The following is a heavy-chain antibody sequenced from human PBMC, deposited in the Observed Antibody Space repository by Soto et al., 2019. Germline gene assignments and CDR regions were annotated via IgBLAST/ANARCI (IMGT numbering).Heavy chain of an antibody. J-gene: IGHJ6*02. CDR3: ARERYDFWSGYYKDLRATGYGMDV. CDR1: GGSFSGYY. CDR2: INHSGST. V-gene: IGHV4-34*01. Sequence: PSETLSLTCAVYGGSFSGYYWSWIRQPPGKGLEWIGEINHSGSTNYNPSLKSRVTISVDTSKNQFSLKLSSVTAADTAVYYCARERYDFWSGYYKDLRATGYGMDVWGQGTTVSVS. D-gene: IGHD3-3*01.